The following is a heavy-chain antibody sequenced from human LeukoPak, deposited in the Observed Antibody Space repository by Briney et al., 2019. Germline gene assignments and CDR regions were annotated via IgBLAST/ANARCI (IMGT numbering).Heavy chain of an antibody. CDR2: IYYSGST. D-gene: IGHD2-2*02. CDR3: ARYCSSTSCYTFDY. CDR1: GGSISSYY. V-gene: IGHV4-59*01. Sequence: SETLSLTCTVSGGSISSYYWSWIRQPPGKGLEWIGYIYYSGSTNYNPSLESRVTISVDTSKKQFSLKLSSVTAADTAVYYCARYCSSTSCYTFDYWGQGTLVTVSS. J-gene: IGHJ4*02.